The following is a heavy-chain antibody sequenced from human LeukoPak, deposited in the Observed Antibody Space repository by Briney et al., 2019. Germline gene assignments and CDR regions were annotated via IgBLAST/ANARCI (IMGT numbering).Heavy chain of an antibody. D-gene: IGHD1-26*01. V-gene: IGHV1-2*02. CDR1: GYTFTGYY. CDR3: ACESGSYSIDY. J-gene: IGHJ4*02. CDR2: INPNSGGT. Sequence: ASVKVSCKASGYTFTGYYMHWVRQAPGQGLGWMGWINPNSGGTNYAQKFQGRVTMTRDTSISTAYMELGRLRSDDTAVYYCACESGSYSIDYWGQGTLVTVSS.